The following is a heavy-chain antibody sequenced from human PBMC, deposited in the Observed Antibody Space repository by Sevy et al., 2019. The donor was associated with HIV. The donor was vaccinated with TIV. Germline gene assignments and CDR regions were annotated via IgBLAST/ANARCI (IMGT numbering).Heavy chain of an antibody. CDR2: ISWNSGNI. CDR1: GFTFDEYG. J-gene: IGHJ4*02. V-gene: IGHV3-9*01. CDR3: ARELKGITGQASDY. Sequence: GGSLRLSCAASGFTFDEYGMHWVRQAPGKGLEWVTGISWNSGNIGYADSVKGRFTISRDNAKNSLYLQMNSLRAEDTAVYYCARELKGITGQASDYWGQGTLVTVSS. D-gene: IGHD1-20*01.